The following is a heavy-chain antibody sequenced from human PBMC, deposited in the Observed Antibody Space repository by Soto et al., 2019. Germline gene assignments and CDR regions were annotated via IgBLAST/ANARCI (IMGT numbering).Heavy chain of an antibody. D-gene: IGHD6-6*01. CDR1: DDSISRSSFY. CDR3: ARLGAASSSSYYYYMDV. V-gene: IGHV4-39*07. Sequence: SETLSLTCTVSDDSISRSSFYWGWIRQPPGKELEWIGSIYYSGNTHYNPSLRSRVTISIDTSKKQFSLKLSPVTAADTAVYYCARLGAASSSSYYYYMDVWGGGTTVTVSS. CDR2: IYYSGNT. J-gene: IGHJ6*03.